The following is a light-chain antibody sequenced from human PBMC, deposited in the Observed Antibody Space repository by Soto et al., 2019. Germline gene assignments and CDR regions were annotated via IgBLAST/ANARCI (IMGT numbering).Light chain of an antibody. CDR2: EVN. CDR1: SRDVGASDY. V-gene: IGLV2-8*01. J-gene: IGLJ1*01. CDR3: LSHAGSSNV. Sequence: HSVLTQPPSSSGSPGQSVAISCTGTSRDVGASDYVSWYQQHSGKAPKLLLYEVNKRPSGVPDRCSGSKSGNTASLTVSALQADDEADYYCLSHAGSSNVLGTGTKVTVL.